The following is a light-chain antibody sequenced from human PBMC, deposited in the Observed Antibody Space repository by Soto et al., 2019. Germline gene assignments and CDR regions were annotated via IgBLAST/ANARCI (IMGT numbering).Light chain of an antibody. Sequence: VITQSPVTLYAPPGERATLSFRAGKRVSSSTLAWYQQKPGQAPRLLIYGASSRATGIPDRFSGSGSGTDFALTISRLEPEDFALYYCQQYGSSPYTFGQGTRLEIK. V-gene: IGKV3-20*01. CDR3: QQYGSSPYT. J-gene: IGKJ5*01. CDR1: KRVSSST. CDR2: GAS.